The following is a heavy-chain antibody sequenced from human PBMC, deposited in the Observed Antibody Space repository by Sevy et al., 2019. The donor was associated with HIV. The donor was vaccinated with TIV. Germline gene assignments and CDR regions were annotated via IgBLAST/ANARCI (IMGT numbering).Heavy chain of an antibody. CDR1: GGTFSSYA. CDR2: IIPIFGTA. D-gene: IGHD2-2*02. V-gene: IGHV1-69*13. CDR3: AGGIVPAAIDGDYYYYYYMDV. Sequence: ASVKVSCKASGGTFSSYAISWVRQAPGQGLEWMGGIIPIFGTANYAQKFQGRVTITADESTSTAYMELSSLRSEDTAVYYCAGGIVPAAIDGDYYYYYYMDVWGKGTTVTVSS. J-gene: IGHJ6*03.